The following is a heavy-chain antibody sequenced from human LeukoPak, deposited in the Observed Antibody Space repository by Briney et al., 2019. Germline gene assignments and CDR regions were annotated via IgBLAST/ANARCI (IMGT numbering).Heavy chain of an antibody. CDR3: AREPYQPLPLTTAGDAFDI. D-gene: IGHD2-2*01. CDR1: GGAFSSYA. CDR2: IIPIFGTA. Sequence: WASVKVSCKASGGAFSSYAISWVRQAPGQGLEWMGGIIPIFGTANYAQKFQGRVTITTDESTSTAYMELSSLRSEDTAVYYCAREPYQPLPLTTAGDAFDIWGQGTMVTVSS. V-gene: IGHV1-69*05. J-gene: IGHJ3*02.